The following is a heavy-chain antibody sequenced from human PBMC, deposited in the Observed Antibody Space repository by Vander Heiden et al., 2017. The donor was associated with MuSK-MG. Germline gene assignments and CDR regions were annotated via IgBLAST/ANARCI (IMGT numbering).Heavy chain of an antibody. Sequence: QVQLVQSGAAVKKPGSSVNVSCKASGGTFSSYAIRWVRQAPGQGLEWKGGIIPIFGTADYARKCQGRVTITADESTSTAYMELSSLRSEDTAVYYCAARYCSGGSCHRAYYYYGMDVWGQGTTVTVSS. D-gene: IGHD2-15*01. J-gene: IGHJ6*02. V-gene: IGHV1-69*01. CDR3: AARYCSGGSCHRAYYYYGMDV. CDR1: GGTFSSYA. CDR2: IIPIFGTA.